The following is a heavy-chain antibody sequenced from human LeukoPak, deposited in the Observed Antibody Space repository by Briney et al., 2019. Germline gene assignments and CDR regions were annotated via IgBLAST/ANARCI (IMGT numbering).Heavy chain of an antibody. D-gene: IGHD3-16*01. CDR2: INPSGGST. J-gene: IGHJ3*02. CDR1: GYIFTNYY. Sequence: ASVKVSCTASGYIFTNYYLHWVRQAPGQGLEWMGIINPSGGSTSYAQKFQGRVTLTRDTSTSTVYMEMSSLRSEDTAVYYCARDDFVCRYGGGCNAFDIWGQGTMVTVSS. V-gene: IGHV1-46*01. CDR3: ARDDFVCRYGGGCNAFDI.